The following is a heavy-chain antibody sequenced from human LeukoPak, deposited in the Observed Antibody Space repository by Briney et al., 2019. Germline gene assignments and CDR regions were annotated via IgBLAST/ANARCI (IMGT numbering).Heavy chain of an antibody. CDR3: AGENFYGSGRDFDP. D-gene: IGHD3-10*01. CDR2: IYYTGST. V-gene: IGHV4-59*12. Sequence: PSETPSLTCSVSGGSISSYYWTWIRQPPGKGLEWIGYIYYTGSTNYNPSLKSRVTISIDTSRNQFSLKLSSVTAADTAVYYCAGENFYGSGRDFDPWGQGTLVTVSS. J-gene: IGHJ5*02. CDR1: GGSISSYY.